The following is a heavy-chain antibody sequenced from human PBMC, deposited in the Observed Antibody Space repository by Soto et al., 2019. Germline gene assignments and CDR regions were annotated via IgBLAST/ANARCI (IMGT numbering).Heavy chain of an antibody. CDR1: GLTFRIYA. CDR3: ARARARFHLWRGYYDFDY. J-gene: IGHJ4*02. V-gene: IGHV3-30-3*01. CDR2: ISYDASNK. D-gene: IGHD3-3*02. Sequence: WVSLRRSWAASGLTFRIYAMNCGCHAPSKRRGEVPVISYDASNKYYADSVKGRFTISRDNSKNPLYLQMNSLRDEDTAVYYCARARARFHLWRGYYDFDYWGQGTMVTVSS.